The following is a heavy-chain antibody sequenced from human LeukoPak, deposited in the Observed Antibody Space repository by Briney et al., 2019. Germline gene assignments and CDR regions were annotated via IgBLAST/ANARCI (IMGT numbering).Heavy chain of an antibody. V-gene: IGHV1-2*06. CDR1: GYTFTDYY. CDR3: ARRLVGAPFDY. J-gene: IGHJ4*02. D-gene: IGHD1-26*01. CDR2: INPNSGGT. Sequence: ASVKVSCKASGYTFTDYYIHWVRQAPGQGLEWMGLINPNSGGTNYAQKFQGRVTMTRDTSISTAYMELSRLRSDDTAVYYCARRLVGAPFDYWGQGTLVTVSS.